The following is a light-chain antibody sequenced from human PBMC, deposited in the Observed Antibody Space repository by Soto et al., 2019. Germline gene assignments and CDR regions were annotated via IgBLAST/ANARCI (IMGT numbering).Light chain of an antibody. CDR1: QDIDKW. J-gene: IGKJ4*01. Sequence: DIQMTQSPSSVSASVGDRVTITCRASQDIDKWLGWYQQKPGLAPNLVIYTASRLRDGGPSRFSGSGSGTDFTLTISSLQPEDAATYYCQQGKSFPLTFGGGTKVE. CDR2: TAS. V-gene: IGKV1-12*01. CDR3: QQGKSFPLT.